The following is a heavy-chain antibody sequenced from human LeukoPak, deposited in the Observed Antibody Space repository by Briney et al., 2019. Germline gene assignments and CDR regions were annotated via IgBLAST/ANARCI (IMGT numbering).Heavy chain of an antibody. Sequence: GSPLSLSCEASGLTFSSYGMHWSRKPQGKGLEWVAVIWYDGSNKYYADSVKGQFTISRDNSKNTLYLQMNSLRAEDTAVYYCARGGDSSGSIRSAFDIWGQGTMVTVSS. J-gene: IGHJ3*02. CDR2: IWYDGSNK. V-gene: IGHV3-33*01. CDR1: GLTFSSYG. D-gene: IGHD3-22*01. CDR3: ARGGDSSGSIRSAFDI.